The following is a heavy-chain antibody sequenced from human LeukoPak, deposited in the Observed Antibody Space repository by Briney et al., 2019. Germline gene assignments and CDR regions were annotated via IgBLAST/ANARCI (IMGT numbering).Heavy chain of an antibody. J-gene: IGHJ4*02. D-gene: IGHD6-13*01. CDR1: GFTFSIYG. CDR2: IWYDGSNK. Sequence: GGPLRLSCSASGFTFSIYGMHWVRQAPGKGLEWVAVIWYDGSNKYYADSVKGRFTISRDNSKNTLYLQMNSLRAEDTAVYYCAKDREFSSSCFDYWGQGTLVTVSS. CDR3: AKDREFSSSCFDY. V-gene: IGHV3-33*06.